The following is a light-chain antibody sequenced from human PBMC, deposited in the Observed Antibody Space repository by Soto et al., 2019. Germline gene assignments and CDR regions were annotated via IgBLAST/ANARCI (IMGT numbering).Light chain of an antibody. CDR2: GAA. J-gene: IGKJ5*01. CDR1: QYVRNK. V-gene: IGKV3-15*01. Sequence: DIVMPQSQPTLHVCPRETATLSCRARQYVRNKVASYQQKPGPAPRLLILGAATRGTGVPARCSGSGSGTEFTLSISSLQSQDFAVYCCKQYKEWPPCTVGQGTRLEIK. CDR3: KQYKEWPPCT.